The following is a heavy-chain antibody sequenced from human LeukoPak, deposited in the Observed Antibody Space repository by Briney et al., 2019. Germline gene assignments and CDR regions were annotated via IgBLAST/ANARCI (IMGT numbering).Heavy chain of an antibody. Sequence: PGGSLRLSCAASGFSFSSYWMHWVRQAPGRGLVWVSRLNSDGGGGTYADFVKGRFTISRDNAKNTLCLQMNSLSAEDTAVYFCARSSYPLHFDYWGQGTLVTVSS. J-gene: IGHJ4*02. V-gene: IGHV3-74*01. CDR1: GFSFSSYW. CDR3: ARSSYPLHFDY. CDR2: LNSDGGGG.